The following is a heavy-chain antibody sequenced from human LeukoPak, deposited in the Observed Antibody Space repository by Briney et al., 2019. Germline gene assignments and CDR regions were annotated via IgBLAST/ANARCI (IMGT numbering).Heavy chain of an antibody. J-gene: IGHJ6*02. CDR2: IDSDVSYI. CDR1: GFTFSSYG. V-gene: IGHV3-74*01. Sequence: GGSLRLSCAASGFTFSSYGMHWVRHAPEKGLVWVSRIDSDVSYINYADSVKGRFTISRDNAKNTVYLQMNSLRAEDTAVYYCARDKAYGMDVWGQGTTVTVSS. CDR3: ARDKAYGMDV.